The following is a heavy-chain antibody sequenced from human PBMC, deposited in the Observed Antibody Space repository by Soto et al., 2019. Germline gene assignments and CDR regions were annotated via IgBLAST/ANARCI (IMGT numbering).Heavy chain of an antibody. D-gene: IGHD2-2*01. CDR1: GFTFSNAW. CDR3: TTDRDIVVVPAALVWIDY. J-gene: IGHJ4*02. Sequence: EVQLVESGGGLVKPGGSLRLSCAASGFTFSNAWMSWVRQAPGKGLEWVGRIKSKTDGGTTDYAAPVKGRFTISRDDSKNTQYLQKNSLKTEDTAVYYCTTDRDIVVVPAALVWIDYWGQGTLVTVSS. V-gene: IGHV3-15*01. CDR2: IKSKTDGGTT.